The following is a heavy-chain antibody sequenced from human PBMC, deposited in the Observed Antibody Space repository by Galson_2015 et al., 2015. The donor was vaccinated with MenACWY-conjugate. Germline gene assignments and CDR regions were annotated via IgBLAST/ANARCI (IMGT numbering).Heavy chain of an antibody. J-gene: IGHJ6*02. D-gene: IGHD1-26*01. CDR2: ISPGDPNT. Sequence: QSGAEVKKPGESLKISCKGSGYSFSTYWIAWVRQLPGKGLEWMGLISPGDPNTRYSPAFHGQVTISADKSISTAYLQLHSLQASDTAMYYCARHPPGGRGMDVWGQGTTVTVSS. CDR3: ARHPPGGRGMDV. V-gene: IGHV5-51*01. CDR1: GYSFSTYW.